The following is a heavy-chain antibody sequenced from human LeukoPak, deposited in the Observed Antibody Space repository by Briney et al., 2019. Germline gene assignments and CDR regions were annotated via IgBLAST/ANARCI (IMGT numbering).Heavy chain of an antibody. D-gene: IGHD3-10*01. CDR2: ISFDGNNK. CDR3: AKDLGFGGDYYGMDV. CDR1: GFTFTSYG. V-gene: IGHV3-30*18. Sequence: GGSLRLSCEASGFTFTSYGLHWVRQTPGKGLEWVAVISFDGNNKLYADSVKGRFTISRDNSKNNLYLQLNSLTAEDTALYSCAKDLGFGGDYYGMDVWGKGTTVTVSS. J-gene: IGHJ6*04.